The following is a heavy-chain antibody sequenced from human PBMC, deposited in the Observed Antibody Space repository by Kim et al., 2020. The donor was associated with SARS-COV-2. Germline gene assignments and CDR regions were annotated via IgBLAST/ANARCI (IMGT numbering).Heavy chain of an antibody. D-gene: IGHD3-22*01. CDR3: ARRGGYDNSGYYFHY. J-gene: IGHJ4*02. V-gene: IGHV4-39*01. Sequence: SETLSLTCSVSGASMSRSSYYWGWIRQPPGKGLEWIGSISYTGSTYYNPSLKSRVTVSVDTSKNQFSLKLTSVTAADTAVYYCARRGGYDNSGYYFHYWGQGTLVTVSS. CDR2: ISYTGST. CDR1: GASMSRSSYY.